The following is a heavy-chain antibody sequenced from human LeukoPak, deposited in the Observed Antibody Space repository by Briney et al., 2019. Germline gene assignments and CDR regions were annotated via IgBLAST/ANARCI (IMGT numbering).Heavy chain of an antibody. J-gene: IGHJ4*02. CDR1: GGSISSSSYY. CDR2: IYYSGST. V-gene: IGHV4-39*07. Sequence: SETLSLTFTVSGGSISSSSYYWGWIRQPPGKGLEWIGSIYYSGSTYYNPSLKSRVTISVDTSKNQFSLKLSSVTAADTAVYYCARHTWQWLPFDDWGQGTQVTISS. D-gene: IGHD5-12*01. CDR3: ARHTWQWLPFDD.